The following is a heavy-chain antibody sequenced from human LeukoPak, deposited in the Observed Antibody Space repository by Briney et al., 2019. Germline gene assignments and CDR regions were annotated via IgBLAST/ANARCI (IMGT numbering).Heavy chain of an antibody. CDR3: ARVGSSWYGARNNWFDP. V-gene: IGHV3-7*01. J-gene: IGHJ5*02. D-gene: IGHD6-13*01. Sequence: GGSPRLSCAASGFTFSSYWMSWVRQAPGKGLEWVANIKQDGSEKYYVDSVKGRFTISRDNAKNSLYLQMNSLRAEDTAVYYCARVGSSWYGARNNWFDPWGQGTLVTVSS. CDR2: IKQDGSEK. CDR1: GFTFSSYW.